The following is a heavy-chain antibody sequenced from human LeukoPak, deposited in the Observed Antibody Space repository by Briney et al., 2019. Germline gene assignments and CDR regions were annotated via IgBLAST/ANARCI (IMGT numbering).Heavy chain of an antibody. D-gene: IGHD2-21*02. CDR2: IDTAGGT. CDR3: AREGFCGGDCPGYFDL. J-gene: IGHJ2*01. V-gene: IGHV3-13*04. CDR1: GFTFSTYD. Sequence: GRSLRLSCAASGFTFSTYDMHWVRQTTGKGLEWVSAIDTAGGTYYPDSVKGRFTISRENAKNSFYLQMNSLRDGDTAVYYCAREGFCGGDCPGYFDLWGRGTLVTVSS.